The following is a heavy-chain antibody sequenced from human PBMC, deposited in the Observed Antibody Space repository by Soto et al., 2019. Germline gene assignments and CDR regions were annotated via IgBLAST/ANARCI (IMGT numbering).Heavy chain of an antibody. CDR1: GGTFSSYT. CDR2: IVPIVDTS. J-gene: IGHJ4*02. Sequence: QVQLVQSGAEVRQPASSVKVSCKTSGGTFSSYTISWVRQAPGQGLEWMGGIVPIVDTSTYAQKFQGRVTITGDESTSTVYMELSSLRSDDTAVYYCVSVVAIPGYPDNWGQGTLVTVSS. V-gene: IGHV1-69*12. D-gene: IGHD5-12*01. CDR3: VSVVAIPGYPDN.